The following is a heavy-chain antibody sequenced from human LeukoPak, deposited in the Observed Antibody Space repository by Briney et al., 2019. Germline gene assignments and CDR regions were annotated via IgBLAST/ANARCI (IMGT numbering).Heavy chain of an antibody. CDR1: GFTFSSYA. CDR2: ISYDGSNK. V-gene: IGHV3-30-3*01. D-gene: IGHD2-15*01. CDR3: ARASKVLLPLDY. Sequence: GGSLRLSCAASGFTFSSYAMHWVRQAPGEGLEWVAVISYDGSNKYYADSVKGRFTISRDNSKNTLYLQMNSLRAEDTAVYYCARASKVLLPLDYWGQGTLVTVSS. J-gene: IGHJ4*02.